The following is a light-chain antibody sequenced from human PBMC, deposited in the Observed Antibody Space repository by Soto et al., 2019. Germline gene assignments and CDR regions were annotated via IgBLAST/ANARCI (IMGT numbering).Light chain of an antibody. V-gene: IGLV2-14*03. CDR1: SSDVGGYNY. J-gene: IGLJ1*01. CDR2: DVT. CDR3: SSYTTSNTRQIV. Sequence: QSALTQPASVSGSPGQSITISCTGTSSDVGGYNYVSWYQHHPGKAPKLIIYDVTNRPSGVSNPFSGSKSGNTASLTISGLQPEDEADYYCSSYTTSNTRQIVFGTGTKFTVL.